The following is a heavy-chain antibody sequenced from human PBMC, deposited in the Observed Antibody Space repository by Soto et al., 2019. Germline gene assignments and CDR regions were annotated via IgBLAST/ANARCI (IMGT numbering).Heavy chain of an antibody. Sequence: QVQLQESGPGLVKPSETLSLTCTVSGGSISNHYWSWIRQPPGKGLELIGYIYYSGSTNYNPSLRSRVTISVDTSKNQFSLKLSSVTAADTAVYYCARWVGHFDFWGPGTLVTVSS. CDR3: ARWVGHFDF. CDR2: IYYSGST. V-gene: IGHV4-59*08. J-gene: IGHJ4*02. D-gene: IGHD1-26*01. CDR1: GGSISNHY.